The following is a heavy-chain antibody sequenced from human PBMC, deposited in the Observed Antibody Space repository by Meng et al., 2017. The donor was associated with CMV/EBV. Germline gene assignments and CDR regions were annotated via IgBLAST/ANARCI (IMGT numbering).Heavy chain of an antibody. Sequence: SETLSLTCTVSGGSIISSSYYWGWIRQPPGKGLEWIGSIYYSGSTYYNPSLKSRVTISVDTSKNQFSLKLSSVTAAGTAVYYCARGHGGIFGVVIGGDWFDPWGQGTLVTVSS. CDR1: GGSIISSSYY. D-gene: IGHD3-3*01. J-gene: IGHJ5*02. CDR3: ARGHGGIFGVVIGGDWFDP. CDR2: IYYSGST. V-gene: IGHV4-39*07.